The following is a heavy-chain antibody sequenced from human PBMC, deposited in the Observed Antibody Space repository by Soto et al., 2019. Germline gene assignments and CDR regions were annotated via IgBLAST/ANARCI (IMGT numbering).Heavy chain of an antibody. D-gene: IGHD1-20*01. CDR3: AKFNWHCAR. Sequence: ETLSLTYSVSGRPIRSYFWSGIPQPPGKGLEGSGYIYYTGSTNYNPSLKSRVTISVDPSKNQFSLQLSSVTAADVAVYSCAKFNWHCARWGCGSLV. CDR1: GRPIRSYF. CDR2: IYYTGST. J-gene: IGHJ2*01. V-gene: IGHV4-59*01.